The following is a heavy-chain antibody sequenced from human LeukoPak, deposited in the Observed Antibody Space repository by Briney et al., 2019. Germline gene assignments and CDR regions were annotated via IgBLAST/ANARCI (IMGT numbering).Heavy chain of an antibody. CDR3: ARDNTARDAFDI. Sequence: GGSLRLXCAASGFTFSSYWMHWVRQAPGKGLVWVSRINSDGSSTSYADSVKGRFTISRDNAKNTLYLQMNSLRAEDTAVYYCARDNTARDAFDIWGQGTMVTVSS. V-gene: IGHV3-74*01. J-gene: IGHJ3*02. D-gene: IGHD5-18*01. CDR1: GFTFSSYW. CDR2: INSDGSST.